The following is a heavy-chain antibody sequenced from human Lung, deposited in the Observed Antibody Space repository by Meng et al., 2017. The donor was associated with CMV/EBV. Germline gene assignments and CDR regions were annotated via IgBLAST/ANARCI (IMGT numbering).Heavy chain of an antibody. J-gene: IGHJ3*02. Sequence: GEXXKISCAASGFTISSYWMHWVRQAPGKGLVWVSRINSDGSSTRCADSEKGGFTISRDNAKNTLYLQMNGMRAENAAVYYCARDSHPKGGYPSDAIDIWGQGXTVTVSS. V-gene: IGHV3-74*01. CDR3: ARDSHPKGGYPSDAIDI. D-gene: IGHD3-22*01. CDR1: GFTISSYW. CDR2: INSDGSST.